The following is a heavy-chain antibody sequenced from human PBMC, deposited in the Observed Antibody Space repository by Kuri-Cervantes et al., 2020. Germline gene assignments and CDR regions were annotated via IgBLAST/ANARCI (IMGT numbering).Heavy chain of an antibody. Sequence: SVKVSCKASGYTFTSYPMQWVRQAPGQRLEWMGWINGGNENTKYSQKFQGRVTITRDTSASTVYMELSSLRSEDTAVYYCARGAIGTSYYYYYMDVWGKGTTVTVSS. CDR3: ARGAIGTSYYYYYMDV. CDR2: INGGNENT. D-gene: IGHD1-1*01. V-gene: IGHV1-3*01. J-gene: IGHJ6*03. CDR1: GYTFTSYP.